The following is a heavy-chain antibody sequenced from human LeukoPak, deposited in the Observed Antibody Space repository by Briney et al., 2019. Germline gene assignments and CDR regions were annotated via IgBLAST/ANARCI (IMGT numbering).Heavy chain of an antibody. CDR3: AKKSERIVGATRGADWFDP. CDR1: GFTFSSFG. J-gene: IGHJ5*02. Sequence: GGSLRLSCAASGFTFSSFGMHWVRQAPGKGLEWVAVIWYDASNKYYADSVKGRFTISRDNSKNTLYLQMNSLRAEDTAVYYCAKKSERIVGATRGADWFDPWGQGTLVTVSS. D-gene: IGHD1-26*01. V-gene: IGHV3-33*06. CDR2: IWYDASNK.